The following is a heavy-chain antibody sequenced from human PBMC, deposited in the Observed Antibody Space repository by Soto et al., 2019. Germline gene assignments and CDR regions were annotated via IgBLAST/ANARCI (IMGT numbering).Heavy chain of an antibody. V-gene: IGHV1-2*04. CDR2: INPNSGGT. D-gene: IGHD1-26*01. Sequence: ASVKVSCKASGYTFTGYYMHWVRQAPGQGLEWMGWINPNSGGTNYAQKFQGWVTMTRDTSISTAYMELSRLRSDDTAVYYCARDRILPSLYGMDVWGQGTTVTVSS. J-gene: IGHJ6*02. CDR1: GYTFTGYY. CDR3: ARDRILPSLYGMDV.